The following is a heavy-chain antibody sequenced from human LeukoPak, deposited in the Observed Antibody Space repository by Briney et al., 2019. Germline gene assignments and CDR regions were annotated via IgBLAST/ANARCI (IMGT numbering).Heavy chain of an antibody. CDR3: ASSRTGSYYSISDY. V-gene: IGHV3-11*01. J-gene: IGHJ4*02. CDR1: GFTFSSYA. CDR2: ISSSGSNI. Sequence: GGSLRLSCAASGFTFSSYAMSWIRQAPGKGLEWVSYISSSGSNIYYADSVKGRFTISRDNAKNSLYLQMNSLRAEDTAVYYCASSRTGSYYSISDYWGQGTLVTVSS. D-gene: IGHD1-26*01.